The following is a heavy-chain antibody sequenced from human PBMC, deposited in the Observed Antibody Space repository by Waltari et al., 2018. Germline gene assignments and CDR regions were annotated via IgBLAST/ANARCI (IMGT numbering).Heavy chain of an antibody. CDR1: GGTFSSYA. CDR3: ARGQELVSAFDI. V-gene: IGHV1-69*05. D-gene: IGHD1-26*01. CDR2: SIPIVGTA. J-gene: IGHJ3*02. Sequence: QVQLVQSGAEVKKPGSSVKVSCKASGGTFSSYAISWVRQAPGQGLEWMGGSIPIVGTANYAQKCQGRVTITTDESTSTAYMELSSLRSEDTAVYYCARGQELVSAFDIWGQGTMVTVSS.